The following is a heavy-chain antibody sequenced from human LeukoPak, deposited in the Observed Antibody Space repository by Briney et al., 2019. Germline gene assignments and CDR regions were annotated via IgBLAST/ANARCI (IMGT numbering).Heavy chain of an antibody. CDR3: ARGGYGDIPNFDY. CDR1: GYTFTGYY. V-gene: IGHV1-2*04. D-gene: IGHD4-17*01. J-gene: IGHJ4*02. Sequence: ASVKVSCKASGYTFTGYYMHWVRQAPGQGLEWMGWINPNSGGTNYAQKFQGWVTMTRDTSISTAYMELSSLRSEDTAVYYCARGGYGDIPNFDYWGQGTLVTVSS. CDR2: INPNSGGT.